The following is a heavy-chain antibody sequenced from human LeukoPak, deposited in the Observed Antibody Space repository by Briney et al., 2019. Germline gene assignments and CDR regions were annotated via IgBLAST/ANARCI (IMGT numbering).Heavy chain of an antibody. J-gene: IGHJ4*02. CDR2: IYYGGST. D-gene: IGHD6-13*01. V-gene: IGHV4-59*08. Sequence: SETLSLTCTVSGGSISSYYWSWLRQPPGKGLEWIGYIYYGGSTNYNPPLKSRVTISVDTSKNQFSLKLSSVTAADTAVYYCARLARYSSSWYLGHHYWGQGTLVTVSS. CDR1: GGSISSYY. CDR3: ARLARYSSSWYLGHHY.